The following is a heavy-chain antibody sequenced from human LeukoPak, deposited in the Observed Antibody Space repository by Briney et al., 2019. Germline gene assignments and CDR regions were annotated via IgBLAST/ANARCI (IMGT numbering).Heavy chain of an antibody. D-gene: IGHD3-9*01. Sequence: GQSLKISCKGSGYRVTSHWMGWGRQLHGKGLEWMGIIYPDDSETRYSPSFQGQVTISADKSILTAYLQWSSLKASDTAIYYCAIGNTVFTPYAFDIWGQGTMVTVSS. CDR2: IYPDDSET. CDR1: GYRVTSHW. J-gene: IGHJ3*02. V-gene: IGHV5-51*01. CDR3: AIGNTVFTPYAFDI.